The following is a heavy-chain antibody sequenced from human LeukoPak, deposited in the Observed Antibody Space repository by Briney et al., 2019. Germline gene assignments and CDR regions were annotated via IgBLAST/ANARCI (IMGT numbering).Heavy chain of an antibody. CDR2: IYHSGST. CDR3: ARDPEGTRQDAFDI. V-gene: IGHV4-4*02. CDR1: GGSISSSNW. J-gene: IGHJ3*02. Sequence: PSETLSLTCAVSGGSISSSNWWSWVRQPPGKGLEWIGEIYHSGSTNYNPSLKSRVTISVDTSKNQFSLKLSSVTAADTAVYYCARDPEGTRQDAFDIWGQGTMVTVSS. D-gene: IGHD1-7*01.